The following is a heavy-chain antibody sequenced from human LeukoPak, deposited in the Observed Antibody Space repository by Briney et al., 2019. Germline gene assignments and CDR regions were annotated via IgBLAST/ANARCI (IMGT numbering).Heavy chain of an antibody. Sequence: PSENLSLNCTVSGGSIRSFYWSWIRQPPGKGLEYIGHIYYSGTTKYNPSLKSRVSILVDTSKSQFSLKLSSVTAADTAVYYCARDWILDYWGQGTLVTVSS. CDR1: GGSIRSFY. CDR2: IYYSGTT. V-gene: IGHV4-59*01. CDR3: ARDWILDY. J-gene: IGHJ4*02. D-gene: IGHD1-1*01.